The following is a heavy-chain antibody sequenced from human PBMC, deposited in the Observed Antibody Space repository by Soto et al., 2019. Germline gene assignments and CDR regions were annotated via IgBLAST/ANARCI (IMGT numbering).Heavy chain of an antibody. CDR1: GGYISSSIYY. CDR3: ARLVTINTIYFGGVIVYMDV. V-gene: IGHV4-39*01. D-gene: IGHD3-16*02. CDR2: IYYSGST. Sequence: PSETLSLTCTVSGGYISSSIYYWGWIRQPPGKGLEWIGSIYYSGSTYYNPSLKSRVTISVDTSKNQFSLKLSSVTAADTAVYYCARLVTINTIYFGGVIVYMDVWGKGTTVTVSS. J-gene: IGHJ6*04.